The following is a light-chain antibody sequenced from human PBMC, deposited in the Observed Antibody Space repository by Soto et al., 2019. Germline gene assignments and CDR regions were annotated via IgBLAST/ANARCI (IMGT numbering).Light chain of an antibody. CDR1: QGIRSD. CDR2: GAS. J-gene: IGKJ1*01. V-gene: IGKV1-6*01. CDR3: LQDYNFPWA. Sequence: IQMTQSPSSLSASVGDRVTISCRASQGIRSDLAWYQQKPGKVPKLLIYGASTLESGVPSRFSGSGFGTDFTLTISSLQPEDFATYYCLQDYNFPWAFGQGTKVEIK.